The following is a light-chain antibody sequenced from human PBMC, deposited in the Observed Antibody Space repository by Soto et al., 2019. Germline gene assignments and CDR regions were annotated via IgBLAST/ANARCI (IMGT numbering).Light chain of an antibody. V-gene: IGKV3-20*01. J-gene: IGKJ1*01. CDR3: QQYGSSRWT. Sequence: EIVLTQSPGTLSLSPGERATLSCRASESVSSSYLAWYQQRPGQAPRLLIYGASKRATGIPDRFSGRGSGTDFTLTIGRLEPEDFAVYYCQQYGSSRWTFGQGTKVDIK. CDR2: GAS. CDR1: ESVSSSY.